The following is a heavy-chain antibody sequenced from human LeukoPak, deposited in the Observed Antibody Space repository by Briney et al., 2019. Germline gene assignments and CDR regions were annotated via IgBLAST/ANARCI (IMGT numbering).Heavy chain of an antibody. CDR1: GFTFINYA. V-gene: IGHV3-23*01. Sequence: PGGSLRLSCAASGFTFINYAMSWVRQAPGRGLEWVSAISGSGGSTYYADSVKGRFTISRDNSKNTRYLQVNSLRVEDTAVYYCAKDTGRVVPDAFDIWGQGTMVTVS. J-gene: IGHJ3*02. D-gene: IGHD2-2*01. CDR2: ISGSGGST. CDR3: AKDTGRVVPDAFDI.